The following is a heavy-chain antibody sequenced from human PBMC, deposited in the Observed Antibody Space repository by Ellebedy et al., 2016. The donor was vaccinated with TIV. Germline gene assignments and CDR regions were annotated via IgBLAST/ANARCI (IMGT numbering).Heavy chain of an antibody. CDR3: ASGFQ. V-gene: IGHV3-7*01. Sequence: GGSLRLSCAASGFTFGSYWMHWVRQAPGKGLEWVANLNQDGSVKYYVDSVKGRFTISRDNAKNSLYLQMNSLRAEDTAVYYCASGFQWGQGTLVTVSS. D-gene: IGHD3-10*01. CDR1: GFTFGSYW. CDR2: LNQDGSVK. J-gene: IGHJ4*02.